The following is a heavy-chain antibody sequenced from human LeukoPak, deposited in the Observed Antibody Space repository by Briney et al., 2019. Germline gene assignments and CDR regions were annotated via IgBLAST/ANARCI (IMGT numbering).Heavy chain of an antibody. Sequence: GGSLRLSCAASGFTVSSSYMSWVRQSPGKGLEWVSVIYSGGNTYYADSVKDRFTISRDNSKNTLYLQMNSLRAEDTGVYYCARGSGSYDWFDPWGQGTLVTVSS. CDR2: IYSGGNT. CDR1: GFTVSSSY. V-gene: IGHV3-66*01. CDR3: ARGSGSYDWFDP. J-gene: IGHJ5*02. D-gene: IGHD1-26*01.